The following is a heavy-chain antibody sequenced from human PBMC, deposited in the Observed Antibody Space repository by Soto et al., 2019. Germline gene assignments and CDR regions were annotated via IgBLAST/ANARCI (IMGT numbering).Heavy chain of an antibody. CDR2: IHNSGTT. CDR3: ARDRSHYVWAISRTYGMDV. D-gene: IGHD3-16*02. CDR1: GDSISSSFYY. J-gene: IGHJ6*02. V-gene: IGHV4-31*03. Sequence: SETLSLTCLVSGDSISSSFYYWSWILQVPGKGPEWIGHIHNSGTTHYNPSLRSRLTISLDTSKNQFSLRLSSVTAADTAVYFCARDRSHYVWAISRTYGMDVWGQGTTVTVSS.